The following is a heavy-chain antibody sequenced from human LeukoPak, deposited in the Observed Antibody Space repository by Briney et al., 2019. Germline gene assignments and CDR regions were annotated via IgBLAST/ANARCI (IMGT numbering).Heavy chain of an antibody. CDR3: ATEYVRTHYFDW. J-gene: IGHJ4*02. V-gene: IGHV1-46*02. D-gene: IGHD3-16*01. CDR2: ITSTGTTT. Sequence: ASVNLTCKASGYNLNTYHMHWVRQAPGQGLEWMGIITSTGTTTICAQKFQGRVTMTRDTSTSTVYMDLSSLRSDDTAVYYCATEYVRTHYFDWWGQGTLVTVSS. CDR1: GYNLNTYH.